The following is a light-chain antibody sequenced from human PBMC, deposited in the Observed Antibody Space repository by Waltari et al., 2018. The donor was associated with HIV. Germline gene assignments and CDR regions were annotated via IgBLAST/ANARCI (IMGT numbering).Light chain of an antibody. J-gene: IGKJ1*01. Sequence: EIQMTQSPSSLSASVGDRVTITCRASQNIISSLNWYQQKPGKAPKLLIYAASNLPSGVPSRFSGSGSGTNFALTISSLHPEDFATYVCQQSHTTPRTFGQGTKLEIK. CDR1: QNIISS. V-gene: IGKV1-39*01. CDR2: AAS. CDR3: QQSHTTPRT.